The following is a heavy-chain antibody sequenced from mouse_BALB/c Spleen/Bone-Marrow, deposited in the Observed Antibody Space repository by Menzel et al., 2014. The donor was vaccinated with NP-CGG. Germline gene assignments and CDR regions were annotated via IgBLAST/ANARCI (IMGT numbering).Heavy chain of an antibody. Sequence: EVQLQQSGVELVKPGASVKLSCTASGFNIKDTYMHWVKQRPEQGLEWIGRIDPANGNTKYDPKFQGKATITADTSSNPAYLQLSSLTSEDTAVYYCASYYYGSSSFAYWGQGTLVTVSA. CDR3: ASYYYGSSSFAY. J-gene: IGHJ3*01. CDR1: GFNIKDTY. D-gene: IGHD1-1*01. CDR2: IDPANGNT. V-gene: IGHV14-3*02.